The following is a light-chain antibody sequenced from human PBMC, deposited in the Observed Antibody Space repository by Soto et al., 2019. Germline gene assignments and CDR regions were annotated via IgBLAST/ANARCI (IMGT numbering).Light chain of an antibody. CDR1: ENLRTF. CDR2: DAS. J-gene: IGKJ4*01. Sequence: EIVLTQSPATLSLSPGERATLSCRATENLRTFLAWYQQKAGQAPRLLIYDASNRATGIPDRFSGSGSGTDFTLTISNLEPEDSAVYYCQQRSIWPLTFGGGTTVDIK. V-gene: IGKV3-11*01. CDR3: QQRSIWPLT.